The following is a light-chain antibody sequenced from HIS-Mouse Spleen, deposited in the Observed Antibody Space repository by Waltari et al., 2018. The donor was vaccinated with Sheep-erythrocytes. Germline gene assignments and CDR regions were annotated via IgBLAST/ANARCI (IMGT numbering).Light chain of an antibody. Sequence: QSALTHPRSVSGSPGQSVTISCTGPSSDAGCYNHVSWYQQHPGKAPKLMIYDVSKRPSGVPDRFSGSKSGNTASLTISGLQAEDEADYYCCSYAGSYNHVFATGTKVTVL. J-gene: IGLJ1*01. CDR1: SSDAGCYNH. CDR2: DVS. CDR3: CSYAGSYNHV. V-gene: IGLV2-11*01.